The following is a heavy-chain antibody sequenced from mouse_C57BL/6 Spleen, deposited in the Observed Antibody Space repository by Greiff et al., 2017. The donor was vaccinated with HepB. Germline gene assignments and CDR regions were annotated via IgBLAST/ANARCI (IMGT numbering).Heavy chain of an antibody. V-gene: IGHV1-59*01. J-gene: IGHJ1*03. Sequence: VQLQQSGAELVRPGTSVNLSCKASGYTFTSYWMHWVKQRPGQGLEWIGVIDPSDSYTNYNQKFKGKATLTVDTSSSTAYMQLSSLTSEDSAVYYCARSYGSSYWYFDVWGTGTTVTVSS. CDR3: ARSYGSSYWYFDV. CDR1: GYTFTSYW. D-gene: IGHD1-1*01. CDR2: IDPSDSYT.